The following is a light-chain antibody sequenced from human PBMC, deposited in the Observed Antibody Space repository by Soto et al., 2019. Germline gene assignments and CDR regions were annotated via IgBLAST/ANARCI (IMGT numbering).Light chain of an antibody. CDR1: SSDDGGYNY. V-gene: IGLV2-11*01. CDR3: CSYAGNYTLL. Sequence: QSALTQPRSVSGSPGQSVTISCTGTSSDDGGYNYVSWYQQHPGKAPKLMIYDVSKRPSGVPDRFSGSKSGNTASVAISGLQAEDEADYYCCSYAGNYTLLFGGGTKLTVL. CDR2: DVS. J-gene: IGLJ2*01.